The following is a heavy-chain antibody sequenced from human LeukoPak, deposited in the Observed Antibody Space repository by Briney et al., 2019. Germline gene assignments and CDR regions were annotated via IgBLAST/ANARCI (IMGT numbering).Heavy chain of an antibody. V-gene: IGHV3-7*01. CDR1: GFTFSSYW. D-gene: IGHD2-15*01. CDR3: AKRFRYCSGGSCYTGTGANYCYYYMDV. Sequence: PGESLRLSCAVSGFTFSSYWMSCVRQAPGEGLEWVATIQQEVSQNYYVDSVTGRFTISRDNDKNSLYLQMNSLRAEDTAVYYCAKRFRYCSGGSCYTGTGANYCYYYMDVWGKGTTVTVSS. CDR2: IQQEVSQN. J-gene: IGHJ6*03.